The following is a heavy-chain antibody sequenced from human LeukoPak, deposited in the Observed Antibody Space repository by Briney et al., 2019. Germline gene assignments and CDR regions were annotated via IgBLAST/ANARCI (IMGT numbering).Heavy chain of an antibody. V-gene: IGHV3-30*18. J-gene: IGHJ5*02. D-gene: IGHD1-14*01. CDR1: GFTFSSYG. CDR3: AKDPELGPRFDP. Sequence: HPGGSLRLSCAASGFTFSSYGMHWVRQAPGKGLEWVAVISCDGSNKYYADSVKGRFTISRDNSKNTLYLQMNSLRAEDTAVYYCAKDPELGPRFDPWGQGTLVTVSS. CDR2: ISCDGSNK.